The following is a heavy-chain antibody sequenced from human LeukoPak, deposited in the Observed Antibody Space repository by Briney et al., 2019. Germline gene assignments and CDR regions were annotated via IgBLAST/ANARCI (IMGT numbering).Heavy chain of an antibody. J-gene: IGHJ4*02. CDR2: ISSGGNT. D-gene: IGHD6-13*01. V-gene: IGHV3-23*01. Sequence: GGSLRLSCAASGFTFSNYGMSWVRQAPGKGLEWVSGISSGGNTYYADSVKGRFTISRDNSENTLNLQMNSLRAEDTAIYYCAKARAGDITAAFNYWGQGTLVTVSS. CDR1: GFTFSNYG. CDR3: AKARAGDITAAFNY.